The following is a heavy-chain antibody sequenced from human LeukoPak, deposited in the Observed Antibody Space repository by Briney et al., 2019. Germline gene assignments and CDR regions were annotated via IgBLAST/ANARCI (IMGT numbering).Heavy chain of an antibody. CDR3: AGSEGYWYFDL. V-gene: IGHV4-59*08. CDR1: GGSISSYY. J-gene: IGHJ2*01. Sequence: PSETLSLTCTVSGGSISSYYRSWIRQPPGKGLEWIGYIYYSGSTNYNPSLKSRVTISVDTSKNQFSLKLSSVTAADTAVYYCAGSEGYWYFDLWGRGTLVTVSS. CDR2: IYYSGST.